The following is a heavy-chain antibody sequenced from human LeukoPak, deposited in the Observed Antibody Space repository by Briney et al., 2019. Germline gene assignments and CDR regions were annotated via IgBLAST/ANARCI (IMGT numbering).Heavy chain of an antibody. CDR1: GFTFSSYS. V-gene: IGHV3-48*01. CDR3: ARDPEYNQEGFDY. J-gene: IGHJ4*02. D-gene: IGHD1-14*01. CDR2: ISSSSSTI. Sequence: GGSLRLSCAASGFTFSSYSMNWVRQAPGKGLEWVSYISSSSSTIYYADSVKGRFTISRDNAKNSLYLQMNSLRAEDTAVYYCARDPEYNQEGFDYWGQGTLVTVSS.